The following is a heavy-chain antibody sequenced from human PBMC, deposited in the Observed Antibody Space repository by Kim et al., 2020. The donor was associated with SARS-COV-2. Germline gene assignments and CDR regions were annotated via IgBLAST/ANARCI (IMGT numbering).Heavy chain of an antibody. CDR1: GFTFTGYA. Sequence: GGSLRLSCTTSGFTFTGYAMSWVRQAPGRGLEWVLSIDGSDGTTYYVDSVKGRVTISRDNSKNKLYLQMSTLRADDTAVYYCMKGGRGGIWGHWGEGTLV. CDR2: IDGSDGTT. V-gene: IGHV3-23*01. CDR3: MKGGRGGIWGH. J-gene: IGHJ4*02. D-gene: IGHD3-16*01.